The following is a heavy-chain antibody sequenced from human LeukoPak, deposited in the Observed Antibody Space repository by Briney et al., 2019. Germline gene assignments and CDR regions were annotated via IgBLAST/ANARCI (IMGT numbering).Heavy chain of an antibody. D-gene: IGHD3-22*01. CDR1: GGSISSYY. Sequence: MPSETLSLTCTVSGGSISSYYWSWIRQPPGKGLEWIGYIYYSGSTNYNPSLKSRVTISVDTSKNQFSLKLSSVTAADTAVYYCARGNYYDSSGYYYPPHAFDIWGQGTMVTVSS. J-gene: IGHJ3*02. V-gene: IGHV4-59*01. CDR3: ARGNYYDSSGYYYPPHAFDI. CDR2: IYYSGST.